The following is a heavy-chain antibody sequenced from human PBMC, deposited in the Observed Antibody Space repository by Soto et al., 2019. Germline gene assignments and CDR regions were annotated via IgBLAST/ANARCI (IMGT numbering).Heavy chain of an antibody. CDR3: AHSYYSSGKDEYYFDY. J-gene: IGHJ4*02. CDR2: IYWDDDK. D-gene: IGHD6-25*01. Sequence: QITLKESGPTLVKPTQTLTLTCTFSGFSLSTSGVGVGWIRQPPGKALEWLALIYWDDDKRYSPSLKSRLTITKDTSKNQVVLTMTNIDPVDTATYYCAHSYYSSGKDEYYFDYWGQGTLVTVSS. V-gene: IGHV2-5*02. CDR1: GFSLSTSGVG.